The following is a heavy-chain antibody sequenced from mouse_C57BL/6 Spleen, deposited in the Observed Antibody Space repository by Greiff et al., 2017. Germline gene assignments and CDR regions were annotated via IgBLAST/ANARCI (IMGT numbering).Heavy chain of an antibody. J-gene: IGHJ3*01. Sequence: QVQLKQSGAELVKPGASVKISCKASGYAFSSYWMNWVKQRPGKGLEWIGQIYPGDGDTNYNGKFKGKATLTADKSSSTAYMQLSSLTSEDSAVYCCASPHYSNYTWFAYWGQGTLVTVSA. D-gene: IGHD2-5*01. V-gene: IGHV1-80*01. CDR1: GYAFSSYW. CDR3: ASPHYSNYTWFAY. CDR2: IYPGDGDT.